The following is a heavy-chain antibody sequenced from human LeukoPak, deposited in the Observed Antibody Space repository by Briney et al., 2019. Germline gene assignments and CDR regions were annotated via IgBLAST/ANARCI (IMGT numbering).Heavy chain of an antibody. V-gene: IGHV3-7*01. Sequence: GGSLRLSCAASEFTFSSYWMSWVRQAPGKGLEWVANIKQDGSEKYYVDSVKGRFTISRDNAKNSLYLQMNSLRAEDTAVYYCARVSMVRGVIINSWFDPWGQGTLVTVSS. J-gene: IGHJ5*02. CDR1: EFTFSSYW. D-gene: IGHD3-10*01. CDR3: ARVSMVRGVIINSWFDP. CDR2: IKQDGSEK.